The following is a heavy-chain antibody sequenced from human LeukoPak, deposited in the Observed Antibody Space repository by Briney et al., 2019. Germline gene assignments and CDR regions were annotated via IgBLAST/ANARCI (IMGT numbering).Heavy chain of an antibody. CDR1: GFTFNSYS. D-gene: IGHD6-13*01. CDR3: ASAYSSSWYPFDY. V-gene: IGHV3-21*01. Sequence: GGSLRLSCAASGFTFNSYSMNWVRQAPGKGLEWVSSISSGSSYIYYADSVKGRFTISRDNAKNSLYLQMNSLRAEDTAVYYCASAYSSSWYPFDYWGQGTLVTVSS. J-gene: IGHJ4*02. CDR2: ISSGSSYI.